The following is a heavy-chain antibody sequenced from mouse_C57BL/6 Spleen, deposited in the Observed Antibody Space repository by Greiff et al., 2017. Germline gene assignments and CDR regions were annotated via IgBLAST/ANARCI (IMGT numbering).Heavy chain of an antibody. Sequence: EVQLQESGGGLVQPGGSMKLSCVASGFTFSNYWMNWVRQSPEKGLEWVAQIRLKSDNYATHYAESVKGRFTISRDDSKSSVYLQMNNLRAEDTGSYYCTGYDYDDYFDYWGQGTTLTVSS. CDR2: IRLKSDNYAT. CDR3: TGYDYDDYFDY. D-gene: IGHD2-4*01. J-gene: IGHJ2*01. V-gene: IGHV6-3*01. CDR1: GFTFSNYW.